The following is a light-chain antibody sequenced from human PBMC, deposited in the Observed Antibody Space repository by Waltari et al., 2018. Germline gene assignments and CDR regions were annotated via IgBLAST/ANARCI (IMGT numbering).Light chain of an antibody. CDR1: QSVKGS. Sequence: EIVLTQSPGTLSLSPGARATLSCRASQSVKGSLAWYQQKEGQAPRLLIYGASSRATGIPDRFSGSGSGTDFSLTISRLEPEDFAVYYCQHYVRLPATFGQGTKVEI. CDR2: GAS. CDR3: QHYVRLPAT. J-gene: IGKJ1*01. V-gene: IGKV3-20*01.